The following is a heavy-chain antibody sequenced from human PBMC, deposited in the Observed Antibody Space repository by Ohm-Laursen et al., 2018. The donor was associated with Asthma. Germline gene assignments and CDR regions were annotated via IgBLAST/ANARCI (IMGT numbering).Heavy chain of an antibody. CDR2: ISWNSGSI. V-gene: IGHV3-9*01. D-gene: IGHD6-6*01. CDR3: AKDIFSARPLSGGMDV. J-gene: IGHJ6*02. Sequence: SLRLSCSASGFTFDDYAMHWVRQAPGKGLEWVSGISWNSGSIGYADSVKGRFTISRDNAKNSLYLQMNSLRAEDTALYYCAKDIFSARPLSGGMDVWGQGTTVTVSS. CDR1: GFTFDDYA.